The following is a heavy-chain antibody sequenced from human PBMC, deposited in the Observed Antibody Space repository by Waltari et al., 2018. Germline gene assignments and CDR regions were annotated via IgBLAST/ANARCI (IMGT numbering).Heavy chain of an antibody. CDR3: ARDPFAPFY. V-gene: IGHV1-18*01. CDR2: INPYNGNT. CDR1: GYTFTSYG. D-gene: IGHD3-10*01. Sequence: QVQLVQSGAEVKKPGASVKVSCKASGYTFTSYGISWVRQAPGKGLEWMGWINPYNGNTKYIERLQGRVTLTTDTSTNTAYMELRSLRSDDTAMYYCARDPFAPFYWGQGTLVTVSS. J-gene: IGHJ4*02.